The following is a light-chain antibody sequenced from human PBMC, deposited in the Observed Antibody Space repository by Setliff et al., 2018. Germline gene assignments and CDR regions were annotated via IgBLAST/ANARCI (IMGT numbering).Light chain of an antibody. Sequence: QSALPQPPSASGSPGQSVTISCTGTSSDVGGYNFVAWYQQHPGKAPKLMIYEVSKRPSGVPDRFSGSKSGNTASLTVSGLQAEDEADYYCSSYAGNYIEVFGTGTKVTVL. CDR2: EVS. V-gene: IGLV2-8*01. CDR3: SSYAGNYIEV. J-gene: IGLJ1*01. CDR1: SSDVGGYNF.